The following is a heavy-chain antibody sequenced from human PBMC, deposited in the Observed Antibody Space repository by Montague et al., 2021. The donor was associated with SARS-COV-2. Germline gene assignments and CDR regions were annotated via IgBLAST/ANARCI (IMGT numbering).Heavy chain of an antibody. Sequence: SETLSLTCAVSGVSITSTNWWSLVRQPPGKGLVWIGEISYGGIATYNPSLNSRATISMDRSRNLFSLKLSSVTAADTAIYYCAGKVLTVPADYWGQGTPVTVS. D-gene: IGHD1-14*01. J-gene: IGHJ4*02. V-gene: IGHV4-4*02. CDR1: GVSITSTNW. CDR2: ISYGGIA. CDR3: AGKVLTVPADY.